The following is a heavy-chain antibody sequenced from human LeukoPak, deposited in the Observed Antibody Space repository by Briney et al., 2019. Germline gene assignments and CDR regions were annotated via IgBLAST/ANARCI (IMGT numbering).Heavy chain of an antibody. J-gene: IGHJ4*02. Sequence: GASVKVSCKASGYTFTSYYMHWVRQAPGQGLEWMGIINPSGGSTSYAQKLQGRVTMTRDMSTSTVYMELSSLRSEDTAVYYCARVGLRGWDRGSFDYWGQGTLVTVSS. CDR2: INPSGGST. D-gene: IGHD3-16*01. CDR1: GYTFTSYY. V-gene: IGHV1-46*01. CDR3: ARVGLRGWDRGSFDY.